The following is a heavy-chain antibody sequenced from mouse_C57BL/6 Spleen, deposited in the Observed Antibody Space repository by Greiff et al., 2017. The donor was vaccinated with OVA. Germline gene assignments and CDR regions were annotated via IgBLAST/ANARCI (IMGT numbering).Heavy chain of an antibody. J-gene: IGHJ4*01. CDR2: INPSNGGT. CDR1: GYTFTSYW. CDR3: ARGYSNYLYAMDY. Sequence: VQLQQSGTELVKPGASVKLSCKASGYTFTSYWMHWVKQRPGQGLEWIGNINPSNGGTNYNEKFKSKATLTVDKSSSTAYMQLSSLTSEDSAVYYCARGYSNYLYAMDYWGQGTSVTVSS. D-gene: IGHD2-5*01. V-gene: IGHV1-53*01.